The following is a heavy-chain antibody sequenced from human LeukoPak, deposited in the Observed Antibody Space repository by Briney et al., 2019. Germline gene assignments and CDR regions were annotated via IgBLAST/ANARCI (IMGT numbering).Heavy chain of an antibody. CDR3: AKDIVVVPAVDYMDV. V-gene: IGHV3-23*01. Sequence: GGSLRLSCAASGFTFSSYAMSWVRQAPGKGLEWVSAISGSGGSTYYADSVKGRFTISRANSKNTLYLQMNSLRAEDTAVYYCAKDIVVVPAVDYMDVWGKGTTVTVSS. J-gene: IGHJ6*03. CDR1: GFTFSSYA. D-gene: IGHD2-2*01. CDR2: ISGSGGST.